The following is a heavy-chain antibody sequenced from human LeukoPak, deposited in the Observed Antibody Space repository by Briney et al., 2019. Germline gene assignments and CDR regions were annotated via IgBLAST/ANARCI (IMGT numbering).Heavy chain of an antibody. CDR2: IYHSGST. CDR3: ARQSSGYFFYFDY. Sequence: SETLSLTCTVSGYSISSGYYWGWIRQPPGKGLEWIGSIYHSGSTYYNPSLKSRVTISVDTSKNQFSLKLSSVTAADTAVYYCARQSSGYFFYFDYWGQGTLVTVSS. CDR1: GYSISSGYY. J-gene: IGHJ4*02. V-gene: IGHV4-38-2*02. D-gene: IGHD3-22*01.